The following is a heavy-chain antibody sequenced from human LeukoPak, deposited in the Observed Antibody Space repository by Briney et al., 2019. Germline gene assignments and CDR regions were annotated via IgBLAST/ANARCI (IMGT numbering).Heavy chain of an antibody. CDR2: IWYDGSNK. V-gene: IGHV3-33*06. CDR3: AKDAGYGSGWYDY. D-gene: IGHD6-19*01. J-gene: IGHJ4*02. Sequence: GRSLRLSCAASGFTFSSYGMHWVRQAPGKGLEWVAVIWYDGSNKYYADSVKGRFTISRDNSKNTLYLQMNSLRAEDTAVYYCAKDAGYGSGWYDYWGQGTLVTVSS. CDR1: GFTFSSYG.